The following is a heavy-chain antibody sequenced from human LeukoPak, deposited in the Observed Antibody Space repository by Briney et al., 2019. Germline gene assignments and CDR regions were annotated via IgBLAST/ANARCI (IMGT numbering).Heavy chain of an antibody. J-gene: IGHJ4*02. CDR3: ARSYGYNSD. CDR2: INHSGST. D-gene: IGHD5-24*01. CDR1: GGSFSGYY. Sequence: PSGTLSLTCAVYGGSFSGYYWSWIRQPPGKGLEWIGEINHSGSTNYNPSPKSRVTISQDTCKNQFSLKLSSVTAADTAVYYCARSYGYNSDWGQGTLVTVSS. V-gene: IGHV4-34*01.